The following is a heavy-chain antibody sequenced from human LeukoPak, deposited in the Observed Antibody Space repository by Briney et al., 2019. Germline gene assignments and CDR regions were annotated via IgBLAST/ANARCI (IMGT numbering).Heavy chain of an antibody. V-gene: IGHV1-18*01. J-gene: IGHJ4*02. CDR2: ISAYNGNT. CDR3: ARRYYDILTGSSWYFDY. CDR1: GYTFTSYG. D-gene: IGHD3-9*01. Sequence: GASVKVSCKASGYTFTSYGISWVRQAPGQGLEWMGWISAYNGNTNYAQKLQGRVTMTTDTSTSTAYMELRSLRSDDTAVYYCARRYYDILTGSSWYFDYWRQGTLVTVSS.